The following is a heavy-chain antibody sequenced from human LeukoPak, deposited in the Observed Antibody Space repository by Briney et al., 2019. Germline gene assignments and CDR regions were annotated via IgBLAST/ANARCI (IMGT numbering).Heavy chain of an antibody. CDR1: GFTFSDYY. CDR3: AKAKFSTGTTGDDAFDI. D-gene: IGHD2-8*02. V-gene: IGHV3-9*01. Sequence: GGSLRLSCAASGFTFSDYYMSWIRQAPGKGLEWVSGISWNSGTIGYADSVKGRFTISRDNAKNSLYLEVNSLRPEDTALYYCAKAKFSTGTTGDDAFDIWGQGTMVTVSS. J-gene: IGHJ3*02. CDR2: ISWNSGTI.